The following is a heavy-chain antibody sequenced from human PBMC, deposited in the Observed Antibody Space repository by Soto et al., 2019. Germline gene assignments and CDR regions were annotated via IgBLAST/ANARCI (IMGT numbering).Heavy chain of an antibody. Sequence: PGESLKISCKGSGYSFTSYWIGWVRQMPGKGLEWMGIIYPGDSDTRYSPSFQGQVTISADKSISTAYLQWSSLKASDTAMYYCARTSAAGKYYDGMDVCGQGTTVTVSS. J-gene: IGHJ6*02. CDR2: IYPGDSDT. V-gene: IGHV5-51*01. D-gene: IGHD6-13*01. CDR3: ARTSAAGKYYDGMDV. CDR1: GYSFTSYW.